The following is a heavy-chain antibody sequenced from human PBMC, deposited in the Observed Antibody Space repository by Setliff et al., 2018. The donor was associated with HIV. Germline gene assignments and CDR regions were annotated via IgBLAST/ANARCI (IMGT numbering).Heavy chain of an antibody. J-gene: IGHJ4*02. CDR3: ATHVLQFLEWLSHFDY. Sequence: SETLSLTCAVYGGSFSDYYWTWIRQSPGKGPEWIGEINHRGSTNYNLSLKSRVTVSVDTSKNQFSLKLSSVTAADTAVYYCATHVLQFLEWLSHFDYWGQGTLVTVSS. V-gene: IGHV4-34*01. CDR1: GGSFSDYY. CDR2: INHRGST. D-gene: IGHD3-3*01.